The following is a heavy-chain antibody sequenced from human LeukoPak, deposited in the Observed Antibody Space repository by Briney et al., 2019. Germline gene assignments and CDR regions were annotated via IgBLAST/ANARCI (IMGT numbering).Heavy chain of an antibody. J-gene: IGHJ5*02. V-gene: IGHV4-38-2*01. CDR3: ARQAKLVPAAIPFDP. Sequence: SETLSLTCAVSGYSISSGYYWGWIRQPPGKGLEWIGSIYHSGSTYYNPSLKSRVTISVDTSKNQFSQKLSSVTAADTAVYYCARQAKLVPAAIPFDPWGQGTLVTVSS. CDR1: GYSISSGYY. D-gene: IGHD2-2*01. CDR2: IYHSGST.